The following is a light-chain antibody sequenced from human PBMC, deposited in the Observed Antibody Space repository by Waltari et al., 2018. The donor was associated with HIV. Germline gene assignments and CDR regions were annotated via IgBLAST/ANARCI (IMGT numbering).Light chain of an antibody. Sequence: ALTQSPSSLASRGASVTLTCNLKSGHNNYEVDRYQQRPGKGPRILMRVGTGWIVGAKGDGIPARFSVLGSGLNRYLTIKNIQEDDDSDYHCGADHGSGSNFAVVFGGGTKLAVL. CDR3: GADHGSGSNFAVV. CDR1: SGHNNYE. J-gene: IGLJ2*01. CDR2: VGTGWIVG. V-gene: IGLV9-49*03.